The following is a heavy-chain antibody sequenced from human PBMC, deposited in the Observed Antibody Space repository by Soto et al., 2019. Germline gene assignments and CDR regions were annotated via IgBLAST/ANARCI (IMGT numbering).Heavy chain of an antibody. V-gene: IGHV3-23*01. CDR2: ISGSGGST. CDR1: GFSFSSYA. CDR3: AKDSGSTSLFDY. D-gene: IGHD1-26*01. Sequence: GGSLRLSCAASGFSFSSYAMSWVRQAPGKGLEWVSAISGSGGSTYYADSVKGRFTISRDNSKNTLYLQMNSLRAEDTAVYYCAKDSGSTSLFDYWGQGTLVTVSS. J-gene: IGHJ4*02.